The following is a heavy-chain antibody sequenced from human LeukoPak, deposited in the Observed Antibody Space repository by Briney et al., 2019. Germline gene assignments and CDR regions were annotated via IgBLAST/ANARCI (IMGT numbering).Heavy chain of an antibody. CDR3: ARSWGTIFGVVTTRLIEYYYMDV. CDR2: IYYSGST. CDR1: GGSISSSSYY. J-gene: IGHJ6*03. D-gene: IGHD3-3*01. Sequence: SETLSLTCTVSGGSISSSSYYWGWIRQPPGKGLEWIGSIYYSGSTYYNPSLKSRVTISVDTSKNQFSLKLSSVTAADTAVYYCARSWGTIFGVVTTRLIEYYYMDVWGKGTTVTVSS. V-gene: IGHV4-39*07.